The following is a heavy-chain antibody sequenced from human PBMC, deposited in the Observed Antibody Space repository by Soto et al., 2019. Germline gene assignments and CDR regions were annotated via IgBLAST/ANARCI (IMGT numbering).Heavy chain of an antibody. Sequence: SETLSLTCTVSGGSISSYYWSWIRQPAGKGLEWIGRIYTSGSTNYNPSLKSRVTMSVDTSKSQFSLKLSSVTAADTAVYYWARDYNDDVWGSYRTYYYYGMDVGGQGTTVTV. J-gene: IGHJ6*02. CDR1: GGSISSYY. V-gene: IGHV4-4*07. CDR3: ARDYNDDVWGSYRTYYYYGMDV. D-gene: IGHD3-16*02. CDR2: IYTSGST.